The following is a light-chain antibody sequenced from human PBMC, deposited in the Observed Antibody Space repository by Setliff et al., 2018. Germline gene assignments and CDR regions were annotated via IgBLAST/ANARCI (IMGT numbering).Light chain of an antibody. Sequence: SYELTQSPSVSVAPGKTARITCGGDNIGSKSVHWYQQKPGQAPVLVIDYDSDRPSGIPERFSGSNSGNTATLTISGVEAGDEADYYCQVWDSSSNLFVVFGGGTKVTVL. J-gene: IGLJ2*01. CDR3: QVWDSSSNLFVV. V-gene: IGLV3-21*04. CDR1: NIGSKS. CDR2: YDS.